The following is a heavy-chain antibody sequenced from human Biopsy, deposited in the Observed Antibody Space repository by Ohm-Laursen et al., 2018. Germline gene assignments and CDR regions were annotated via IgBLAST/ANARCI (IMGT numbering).Heavy chain of an antibody. CDR2: FAPENGRI. Sequence: SVKVSCKVSGYSLTELSMHWVRQAPGQGLEWMGGFAPENGRIVYSQKFQGRVTMTENTSTSTAYMEVWRLRSDDTAVYYCAADINVWNVNYWGQGTQVIVSS. V-gene: IGHV1-24*01. D-gene: IGHD1-1*01. CDR3: AADINVWNVNY. CDR1: GYSLTELS. J-gene: IGHJ4*02.